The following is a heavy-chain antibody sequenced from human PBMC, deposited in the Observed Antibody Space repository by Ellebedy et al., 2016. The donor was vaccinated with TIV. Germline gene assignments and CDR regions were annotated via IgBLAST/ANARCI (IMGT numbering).Heavy chain of an antibody. CDR3: AKPRSGYDAFVS. D-gene: IGHD5-12*01. J-gene: IGHJ4*02. Sequence: GESLKISXAASGFIFGTYVMNWVRQAPGKGLEWVSAISVTGDDTFYVDSVKGRFTVSRDNFKSTLYLQMDNMRADDTAVYYCAKPRSGYDAFVSWGQGTLVTVSS. CDR2: ISVTGDDT. V-gene: IGHV3-23*01. CDR1: GFIFGTYV.